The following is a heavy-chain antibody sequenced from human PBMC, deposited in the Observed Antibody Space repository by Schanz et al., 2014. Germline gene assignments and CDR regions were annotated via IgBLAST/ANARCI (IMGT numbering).Heavy chain of an antibody. Sequence: QVQLQESGPGLVKPSQTLSLTCAVSGGSISSGGYSWSWIRQPPGKGLEWIGYIFFRGSTYYNPSIKSRVPISIDTSKSQFSLRLTSVAAADTAVYYCYGMDVWGQGTTVTVSS. CDR1: GGSISSGGYS. CDR3: YGMDV. V-gene: IGHV4-30-4*07. J-gene: IGHJ6*02. CDR2: IFFRGST.